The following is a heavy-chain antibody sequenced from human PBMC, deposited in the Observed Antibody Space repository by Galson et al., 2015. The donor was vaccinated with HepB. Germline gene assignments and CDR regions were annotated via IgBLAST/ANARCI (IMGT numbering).Heavy chain of an antibody. CDR3: AKAGGRYQLLYWFDP. CDR2: ITYNGRVE. V-gene: IGHV3-30*18. J-gene: IGHJ5*02. Sequence: SLRLSCAASGFTISSYGMHWVRQAPGKGLEWVAVITYNGRVENYSDSVKGRFTISRDNSKNTLYLQMNSLRAEDTAMYYCAKAGGRYQLLYWFDPWGQGTLVTVSP. CDR1: GFTISSYG. D-gene: IGHD2-2*01.